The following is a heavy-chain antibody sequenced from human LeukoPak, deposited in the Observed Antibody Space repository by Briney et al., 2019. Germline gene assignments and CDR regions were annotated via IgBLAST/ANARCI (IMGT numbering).Heavy chain of an antibody. D-gene: IGHD1-26*01. Sequence: ASVKVSCKASGYTFTSYDINWVRQATGQGLEWMGWMNPNSGNTGYAQKFQGRVTITRNTSLSTAYMELSSLRSEDTAVYYCARTGGYYYYMDVWGTGTTVTVSS. J-gene: IGHJ6*03. CDR3: ARTGGYYYYMDV. CDR2: MNPNSGNT. V-gene: IGHV1-8*03. CDR1: GYTFTSYD.